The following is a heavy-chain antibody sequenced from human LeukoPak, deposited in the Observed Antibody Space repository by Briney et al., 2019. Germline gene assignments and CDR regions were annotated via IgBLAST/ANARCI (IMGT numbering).Heavy chain of an antibody. CDR2: ISWSSGKI. CDR3: AKARQLWLPFFDD. V-gene: IGHV3-9*02. D-gene: IGHD5-18*01. Sequence: GGSPRLSCVASGFTPDDYAMHWVPHGPREGLEWVAGISWSSGKIGYADSVKGRFTVSRDNAEKSLYVQMNSLPTEDTALYYCAKARQLWLPFFDDWGQGTVVTVSS. J-gene: IGHJ4*02. CDR1: GFTPDDYA.